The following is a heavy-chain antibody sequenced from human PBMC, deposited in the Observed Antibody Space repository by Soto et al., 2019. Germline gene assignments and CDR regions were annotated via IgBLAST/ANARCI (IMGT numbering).Heavy chain of an antibody. Sequence: SQTLSLTCAISGDSVSIKSAAWNWIRQSPSRGLEWLGRTYYKSKWYSDYAVSVKGRISINPDTSKNQFSLQLNSVTPEDTAVYYCASAGSDGFDFWGQGTIVTVSS. J-gene: IGHJ3*01. CDR3: ASAGSDGFDF. CDR1: GDSVSIKSAA. V-gene: IGHV6-1*01. CDR2: TYYKSKWYS.